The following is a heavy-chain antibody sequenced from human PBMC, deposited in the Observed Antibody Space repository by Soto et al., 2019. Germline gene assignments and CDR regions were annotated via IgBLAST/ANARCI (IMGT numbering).Heavy chain of an antibody. V-gene: IGHV5-51*01. Sequence: PGESLKISCKGSGYSSTSYWIGWVRQMPGKGLEWMGIIYPGDSDTRYSPSFQGQVTISADKSISTAYLQWSSLKASDTAMYYCARHLITGCSYYYGMDVWGQGTTVTVSS. D-gene: IGHD1-20*01. CDR1: GYSSTSYW. CDR3: ARHLITGCSYYYGMDV. CDR2: IYPGDSDT. J-gene: IGHJ6*02.